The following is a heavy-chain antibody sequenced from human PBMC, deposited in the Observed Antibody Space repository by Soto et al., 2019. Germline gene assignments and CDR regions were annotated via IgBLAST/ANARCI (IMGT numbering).Heavy chain of an antibody. Sequence: GSLRLSCAASGFTFSSYAISWVRQAPGKGLEWVSAISGSGGSTYYADSVKGRFTISRDNSKNTLYLQMNSLRAEDTAVYYCAKDSRSPYYYDSSGYRPGAAFDIWGQGTMVTVSS. CDR3: AKDSRSPYYYDSSGYRPGAAFDI. D-gene: IGHD3-22*01. J-gene: IGHJ3*02. CDR1: GFTFSSYA. V-gene: IGHV3-23*01. CDR2: ISGSGGST.